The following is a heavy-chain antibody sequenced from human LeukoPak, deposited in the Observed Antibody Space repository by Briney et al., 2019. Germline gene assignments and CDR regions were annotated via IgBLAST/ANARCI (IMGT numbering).Heavy chain of an antibody. D-gene: IGHD2-2*01. CDR1: GYTFTSYD. V-gene: IGHV1-8*01. CDR3: ARGSRYCSSDNCYHFDY. Sequence: ASVKVSCKASGYTFTSYDINWVRQATGQGLGWMGWMNPTSGKTGYTQKFQGRVTMTSDTSTGTAYMEMSSLRSEDTAVYYCARGSRYCSSDNCYHFDYWGQGTLVTGSS. J-gene: IGHJ4*02. CDR2: MNPTSGKT.